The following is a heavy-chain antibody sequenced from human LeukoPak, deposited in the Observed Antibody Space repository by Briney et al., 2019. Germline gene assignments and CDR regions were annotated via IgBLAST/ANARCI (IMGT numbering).Heavy chain of an antibody. J-gene: IGHJ4*02. CDR2: IYSAGNT. D-gene: IGHD3-16*01. CDR3: ARRAGAYTHPYDY. Sequence: GGSLRFSCTVSGFTVSSNSMSWVRQAPGKGLEWVSFIYSAGNTHYSDSVKGRFTISIDNSKNTLYLQTNSLRAEDTAVYYCARRAGAYTHPYDYWGQGTLVTVSS. CDR1: GFTVSSNS. V-gene: IGHV3-53*01.